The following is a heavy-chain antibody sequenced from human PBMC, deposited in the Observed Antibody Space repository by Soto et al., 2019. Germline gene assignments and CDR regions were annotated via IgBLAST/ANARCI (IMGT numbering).Heavy chain of an antibody. V-gene: IGHV1-2*04. Sequence: QVQLVQSGAEVKKPGASVKVSCKASGYTFTGYYMHWVRQAPGQGLEWMGWINPNSGGTNYAQKLQGWVTMTRDTSISTAYMELSRLRSDDTDVYYCATSVGYCSSTSCYHYYYGMDVWGQGTTVTVSS. J-gene: IGHJ6*02. CDR3: ATSVGYCSSTSCYHYYYGMDV. D-gene: IGHD2-2*01. CDR2: INPNSGGT. CDR1: GYTFTGYY.